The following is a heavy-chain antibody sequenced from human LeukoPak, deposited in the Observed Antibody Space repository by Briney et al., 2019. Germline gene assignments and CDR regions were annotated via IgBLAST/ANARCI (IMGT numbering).Heavy chain of an antibody. J-gene: IGHJ4*02. CDR1: GASISSYY. Sequence: PSETLSLTCTVSGASISSYYWSWIRQPPGKGLELIGYIYYSGSTNYNPSLKSRVTISVDTSKNQFSLKLNSVTAADTAVYFCASAGTYYYDSSGYPTCFFDYWGQGTLVTVSS. V-gene: IGHV4-59*08. D-gene: IGHD3-22*01. CDR2: IYYSGST. CDR3: ASAGTYYYDSSGYPTCFFDY.